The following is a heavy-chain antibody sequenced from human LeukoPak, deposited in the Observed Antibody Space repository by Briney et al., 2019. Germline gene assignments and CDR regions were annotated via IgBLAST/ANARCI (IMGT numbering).Heavy chain of an antibody. J-gene: IGHJ4*02. Sequence: GGSLRLSGAASGFTFSSYAMSWVRQAPGKGREWVSAISGSGGSTYYADSVKGRFTISRDNSKNTLYLQMNSLRAEDTDVYYCANVVPMIVVVNSFDYWGQGTLVTVSS. V-gene: IGHV3-23*01. CDR3: ANVVPMIVVVNSFDY. CDR1: GFTFSSYA. D-gene: IGHD3-22*01. CDR2: ISGSGGST.